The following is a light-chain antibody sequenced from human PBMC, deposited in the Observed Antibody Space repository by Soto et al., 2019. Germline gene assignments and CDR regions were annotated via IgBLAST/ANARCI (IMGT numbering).Light chain of an antibody. CDR1: QSVLYSTNNKNY. J-gene: IGKJ4*01. CDR3: QQYYITPLT. CDR2: WAA. V-gene: IGKV4-1*01. Sequence: DIVMTQSPDSLAVPLGERATINCKSSQSVLYSTNNKNYLAWYQQKPGQPPKLLIYWAATRESRVPDRFSGSGSGTDFTLTISSLQAEDVAVYYCQQYYITPLTFGGGTKVEIK.